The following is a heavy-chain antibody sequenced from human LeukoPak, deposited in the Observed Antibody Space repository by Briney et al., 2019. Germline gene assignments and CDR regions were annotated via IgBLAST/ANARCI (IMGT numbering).Heavy chain of an antibody. J-gene: IGHJ6*02. V-gene: IGHV3-30*18. CDR1: GFTFRTYG. D-gene: IGHD3-10*01. Sequence: PGGSLRLSCAASGFTFRTYGMHWVRQAPGKGLEWVAVISYDGSNKYYADSVKGRFTISRDNSKNTLYLQMNTLRAEDTAVYYCAKVGSGNRYYGMDVWGQGTTVTVSS. CDR2: ISYDGSNK. CDR3: AKVGSGNRYYGMDV.